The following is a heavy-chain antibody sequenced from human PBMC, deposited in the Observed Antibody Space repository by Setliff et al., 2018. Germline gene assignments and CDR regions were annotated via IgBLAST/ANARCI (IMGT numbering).Heavy chain of an antibody. Sequence: SLTCTVSGDSINDYYWSWIRQPPGKGLEWIGYVFFTGDTDYNPSLGSRVTISLDRSKTQFSLKLSSVTAADTAVYYCARGGVTAVWDLTDWGQGTLVTVSS. CDR1: GDSINDYY. CDR2: VFFTGDT. J-gene: IGHJ4*02. CDR3: ARGGVTAVWDLTD. D-gene: IGHD2-21*02. V-gene: IGHV4-59*01.